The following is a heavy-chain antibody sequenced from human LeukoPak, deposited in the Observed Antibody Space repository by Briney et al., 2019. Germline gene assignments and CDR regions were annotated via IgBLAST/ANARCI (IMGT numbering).Heavy chain of an antibody. V-gene: IGHV3-33*01. CDR3: ARVDSSSYNYGMDV. CDR2: IWYDGSNK. J-gene: IGHJ6*02. D-gene: IGHD6-13*01. CDR1: GFTFSSYG. Sequence: GGSLRLSCAASGFTFSSYGMHWVRQAPGKGLEWVAVIWYDGSNKYYADSVKGRFTISRDNSKNTLYLQMNSLRAEDTAVYYCARVDSSSYNYGMDVWGQGTTVTVSS.